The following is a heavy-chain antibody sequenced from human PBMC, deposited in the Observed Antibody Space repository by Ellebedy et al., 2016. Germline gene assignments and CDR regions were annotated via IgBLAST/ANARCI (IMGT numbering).Heavy chain of an antibody. CDR1: GGSFSGYY. D-gene: IGHD6-19*01. J-gene: IGHJ6*02. CDR3: ARVPIAVATYGMDV. V-gene: IGHV4-34*01. CDR2: INHSGST. Sequence: SETLSLTCAVYGGSFSGYYWSWIRQPPGKGLERIGEINHSGSTNYNPSLKSRVTISVDTSKNQFSLKLSSVTAADTAVYYCARVPIAVATYGMDVWGQGTTVTVSS.